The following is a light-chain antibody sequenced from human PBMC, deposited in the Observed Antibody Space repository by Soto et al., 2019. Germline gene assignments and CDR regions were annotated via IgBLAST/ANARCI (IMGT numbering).Light chain of an antibody. J-gene: IGKJ4*01. CDR3: QQAYIFPFS. V-gene: IGKV1-12*01. CDR1: QVISNS. Sequence: DVQMTQSPSSVSASVGDRVTLTCRASQVISNSLAWYQQKPGKAPRLLIYAAFNLQGGVPSRFRGTGSCPCLFVAISSLQPEDFATYHCQQAYIFPFSVGGGAKVDIK. CDR2: AAF.